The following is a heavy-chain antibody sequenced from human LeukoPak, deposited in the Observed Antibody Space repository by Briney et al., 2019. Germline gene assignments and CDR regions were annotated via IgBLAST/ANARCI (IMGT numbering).Heavy chain of an antibody. CDR3: AKDKWSNAFDI. CDR1: GFTFDDYT. J-gene: IGHJ3*02. CDR2: ISWDGGST. D-gene: IGHD2-15*01. V-gene: IGHV3-43*01. Sequence: GGSLRLSCAASGFTFDDYTMHWVRQAPGKGLEWVSLISWDGGSTYYADSVKGRFTISRDNSKNSLYLQMYSLRTEDTALYYCAKDKWSNAFDIWGQGTMVTVSS.